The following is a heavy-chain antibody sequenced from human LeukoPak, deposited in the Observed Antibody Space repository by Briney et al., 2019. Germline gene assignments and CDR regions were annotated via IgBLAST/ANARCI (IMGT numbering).Heavy chain of an antibody. CDR3: AKKIGRYLPIDY. Sequence: GGSLRLSCAASGFTFSIYSMNWVRQAPGKGLEWVSAISGSGGSTYYADSVKGRFTISRDNSKNTLYLQMNSLRAEDTAVYYCAKKIGRYLPIDYWGQGTLVTVSS. CDR2: ISGSGGST. V-gene: IGHV3-23*01. J-gene: IGHJ4*02. D-gene: IGHD1-1*01. CDR1: GFTFSIYS.